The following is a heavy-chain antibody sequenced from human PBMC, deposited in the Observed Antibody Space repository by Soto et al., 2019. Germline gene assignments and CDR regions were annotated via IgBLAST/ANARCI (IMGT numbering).Heavy chain of an antibody. CDR1: GGSISSYY. Sequence: SETLSLTCTVSGGSISSYYWSWIRQPPGKGLEWIGYIYYSGSTNYNPSLKSRVTISVDTSKNQFSLKLSSVTAADTAVYYCAGTDLGYCSGGSCYAHGAFDIWGQGTMVTVSS. D-gene: IGHD2-15*01. J-gene: IGHJ3*02. CDR3: AGTDLGYCSGGSCYAHGAFDI. CDR2: IYYSGST. V-gene: IGHV4-59*01.